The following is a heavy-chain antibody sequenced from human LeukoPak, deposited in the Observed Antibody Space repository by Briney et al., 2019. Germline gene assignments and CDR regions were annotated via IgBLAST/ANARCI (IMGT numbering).Heavy chain of an antibody. J-gene: IGHJ4*02. V-gene: IGHV3-7*01. Sequence: PGGSLRLSCAASGFTLSSYWMSWVRQAPGEGLEWVASLNPDESTKYYVDSVKGRFTISRDNAKDSLFLQMNSLRAEDTAVYYCARLYGGHTTYDYWGQGTLVTVSS. D-gene: IGHD4-23*01. CDR3: ARLYGGHTTYDY. CDR2: LNPDESTK. CDR1: GFTLSSYW.